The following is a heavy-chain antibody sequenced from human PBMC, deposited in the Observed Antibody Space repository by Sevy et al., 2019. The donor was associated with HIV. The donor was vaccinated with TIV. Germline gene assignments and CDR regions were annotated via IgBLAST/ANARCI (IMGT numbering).Heavy chain of an antibody. Sequence: GGSLRLSCAASGFTFSDYYMSWIRQAPGKGLEWVSCISGSSNYIYYAESVKGRFIISRDNAKDTLFLQMNSLRADDTAAYYCARGPPDGSYDYFDSWGQGTLVTVSS. V-gene: IGHV3-11*06. CDR1: GFTFSDYY. CDR3: ARGPPDGSYDYFDS. J-gene: IGHJ4*02. D-gene: IGHD1-26*01. CDR2: ISGSSNYI.